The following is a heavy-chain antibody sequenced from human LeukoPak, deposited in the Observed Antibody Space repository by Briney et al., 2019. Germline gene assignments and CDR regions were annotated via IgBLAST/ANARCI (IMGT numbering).Heavy chain of an antibody. CDR2: INHSGST. CDR3: ARGEWELGY. V-gene: IGHV4-34*01. Sequence: SETLSLTCAVYGASFSGYYWSWIRQPPGKGLEWIGEINHSGSTNYNPSLKSRVTISVDTSKNQFSLKLSSVTAADTAVYYCARGEWELGYWGQGTLVTVSS. CDR1: GASFSGYY. J-gene: IGHJ4*02. D-gene: IGHD1-26*01.